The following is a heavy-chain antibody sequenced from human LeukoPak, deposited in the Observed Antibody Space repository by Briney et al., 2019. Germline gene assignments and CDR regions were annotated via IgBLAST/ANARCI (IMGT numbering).Heavy chain of an antibody. CDR1: GYSLAELS. D-gene: IGHD3-9*01. CDR2: FNPEEGGI. V-gene: IGHV1-24*01. Sequence: ASVKVSCKASGYSLAELSMHWMRQAPGKGLEWMGGFNPEEGGIIYAQKFQGRVTMTEDTSTDTAYMELSSLTSEDTAVYYCATDRILRNSDWFSDYAMDVWGQGTTVTVSS. J-gene: IGHJ6*02. CDR3: ATDRILRNSDWFSDYAMDV.